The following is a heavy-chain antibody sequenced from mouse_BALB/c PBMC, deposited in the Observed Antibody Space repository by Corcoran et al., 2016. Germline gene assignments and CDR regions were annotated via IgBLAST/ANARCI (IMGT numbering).Heavy chain of an antibody. CDR1: GFSLRTSGMG. CDR2: IWWDDDK. Sequence: QVTLKEYGPRIFKPSHTLSLTCSFPGFSLRTSGMGVGWIRQPSGKGLEWLAHIWWDDDKYYNPSLKSQLTISKDTSRNQVFLKITSVDTADTATYYWARSYDYFVDYWRQGTTLAVSS. V-gene: IGHV8-8*01. J-gene: IGHJ2*01. CDR3: ARSYDYFVDY. D-gene: IGHD2-4*01.